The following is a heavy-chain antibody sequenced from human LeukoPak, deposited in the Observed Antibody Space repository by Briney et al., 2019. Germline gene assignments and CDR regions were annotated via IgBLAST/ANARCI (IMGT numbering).Heavy chain of an antibody. CDR3: AGSIAARLDY. D-gene: IGHD6-6*01. CDR2: INHSGST. V-gene: IGHV4-39*07. CDR1: GVSISSSFYY. Sequence: KSSETLSLTCIVSGVSISSSFYYWSWIRQPPGKGLEWIGEINHSGSTNYNPSLKSRVTISVDTSKNQFSLKLSSVTAADTAVYYCAGSIAARLDYWGQGTLVTVSS. J-gene: IGHJ4*02.